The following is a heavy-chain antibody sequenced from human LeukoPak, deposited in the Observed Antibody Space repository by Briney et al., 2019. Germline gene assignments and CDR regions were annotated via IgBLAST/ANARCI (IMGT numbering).Heavy chain of an antibody. D-gene: IGHD6-19*01. Sequence: PSETLSLTCTVSGGSISTFYWTWIRQPAGKGLEWIGRINNSGSTNYNPSLRSRVSMSVDRSKNQFSVTLSSVTAADTAVYYCARVRAVAGAFDYWGQGTLVTVSS. J-gene: IGHJ4*02. V-gene: IGHV4-4*07. CDR1: GGSISTFY. CDR2: INNSGST. CDR3: ARVRAVAGAFDY.